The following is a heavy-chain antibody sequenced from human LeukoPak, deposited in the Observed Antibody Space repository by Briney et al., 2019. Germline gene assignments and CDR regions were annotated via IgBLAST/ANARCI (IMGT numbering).Heavy chain of an antibody. D-gene: IGHD3-22*01. Sequence: GESLKISRRGSGYSFTSYWIGWVRQVPGKGLEWIVIIYPDDSDTRLSTPFQGQVTISPDKSISTAYLQWSSLKASDTAMYYCARVDSSGYYYYGMDVWGQGTTVTVSS. CDR3: ARVDSSGYYYYGMDV. J-gene: IGHJ6*02. V-gene: IGHV5-51*01. CDR1: GYSFTSYW. CDR2: IYPDDSDT.